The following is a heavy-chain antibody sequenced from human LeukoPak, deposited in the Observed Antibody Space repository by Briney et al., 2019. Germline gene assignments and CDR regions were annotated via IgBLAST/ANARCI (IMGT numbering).Heavy chain of an antibody. V-gene: IGHV4-34*01. CDR3: ASRLYYVNWFDP. J-gene: IGHJ5*02. D-gene: IGHD3-10*02. Sequence: SETLSLTCAVYGGSFSGYYWSWIRQPPGKGLEWIGEINHSGSTNYNPSLKSRVTISVDTSKNQFSLKLSSVTAADTAVYYCASRLYYVNWFDPWGQGTLVTVSS. CDR2: INHSGST. CDR1: GGSFSGYY.